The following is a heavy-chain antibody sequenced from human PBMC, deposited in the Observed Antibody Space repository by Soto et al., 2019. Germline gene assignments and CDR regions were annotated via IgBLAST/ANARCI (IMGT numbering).Heavy chain of an antibody. J-gene: IGHJ3*02. CDR3: VKGQSGSYFAAFDI. CDR2: VTGSGVST. Sequence: PGGSLRLSCVVSGDSFSSYVMNWVRQAPGKGLEWVSGVTGSGVSTWYEDSVKGRFTVSRDNSKNTLFLQMNSLRAEDTAVYYCVKGQSGSYFAAFDIWGQGTTVTVSS. CDR1: GDSFSSYV. V-gene: IGHV3-23*01. D-gene: IGHD1-26*01.